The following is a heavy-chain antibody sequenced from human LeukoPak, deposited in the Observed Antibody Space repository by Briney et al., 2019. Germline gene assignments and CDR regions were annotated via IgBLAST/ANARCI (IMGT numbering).Heavy chain of an antibody. V-gene: IGHV3-30*04. Sequence: PGGSLRLSCAASGFTFSTYAMHWVRQAPGKGLEWVAVISYDGSNKYYADSVKGRFTISRDNSKNTLYLQMNSLRAEDTAVYYCAISGTPTTGFDYWGQGTLVTVSS. CDR1: GFTFSTYA. CDR2: ISYDGSNK. CDR3: AISGTPTTGFDY. J-gene: IGHJ4*02. D-gene: IGHD5-12*01.